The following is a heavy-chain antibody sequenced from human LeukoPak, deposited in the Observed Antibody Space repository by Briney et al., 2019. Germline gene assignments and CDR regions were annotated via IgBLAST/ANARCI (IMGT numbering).Heavy chain of an antibody. CDR1: GGSISSGSYY. D-gene: IGHD3-10*01. Sequence: PSQTLSLTCTVSGGSISSGSYYWGWIRQPPGKGLEWIGSIYYSGSTYYNPSLKSRVTISVDTSKNQFSLKLSSVTAADTAVYYCARQNYYGSGSYSLDYWGQGTLVTVSS. CDR2: IYYSGST. J-gene: IGHJ4*02. V-gene: IGHV4-39*01. CDR3: ARQNYYGSGSYSLDY.